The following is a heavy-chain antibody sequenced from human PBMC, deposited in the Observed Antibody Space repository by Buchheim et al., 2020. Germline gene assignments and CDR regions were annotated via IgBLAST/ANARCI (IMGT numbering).Heavy chain of an antibody. Sequence: QVQLQESGPGLVKPSETLSLTCAVYGGSFSGYYWSWIRQPPGKGLEWIGEINHSGSTNYNPSLKSRVTISVDTSKNQFSLKLSSVTAADTAVYYCARGQGSSWYWSKRVDYWGQGTL. V-gene: IGHV4-34*01. CDR2: INHSGST. D-gene: IGHD6-13*01. J-gene: IGHJ4*02. CDR3: ARGQGSSWYWSKRVDY. CDR1: GGSFSGYY.